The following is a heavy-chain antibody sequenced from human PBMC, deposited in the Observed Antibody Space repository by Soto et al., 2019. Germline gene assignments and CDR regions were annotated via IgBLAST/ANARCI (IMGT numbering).Heavy chain of an antibody. V-gene: IGHV3-33*01. J-gene: IGHJ6*03. CDR3: ARDKSRNYYMDV. CDR2: IWYDGSNK. D-gene: IGHD1-1*01. Sequence: GGSLRLSCAASGFTFSSYGMHWVRQAPGKGLEWVAVIWYDGSNKYYADSVKGRFTISRDNSKNTLYLQMNSLRAEDTAVYYCARDKSRNYYMDVWGKGTTVTVSS. CDR1: GFTFSSYG.